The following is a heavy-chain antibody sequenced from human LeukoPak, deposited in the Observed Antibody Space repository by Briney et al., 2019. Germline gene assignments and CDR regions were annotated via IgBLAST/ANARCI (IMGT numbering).Heavy chain of an antibody. J-gene: IGHJ1*01. Sequence: GGSLRLSCAASGFTFSSYAMTRVRQAPGKGLEWVSSISGGGDITYYADSVKGRFTISRDNSKNTLYMQMNSLRGEDTAVYYCAKVANSESPGWGQGTPVTVSS. CDR1: GFTFSSYA. CDR3: AKVANSESPG. D-gene: IGHD1-26*01. V-gene: IGHV3-23*01. CDR2: ISGGGDIT.